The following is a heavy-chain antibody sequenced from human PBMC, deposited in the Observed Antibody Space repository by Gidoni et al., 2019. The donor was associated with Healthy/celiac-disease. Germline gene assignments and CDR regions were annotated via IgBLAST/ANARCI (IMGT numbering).Heavy chain of an antibody. CDR2: INPNSGGT. Sequence: QVQLVQSGAEVKKPGASVKVSCKASGYTFTGYYMHWVRQAPGQGLEWMGWINPNSGGTNYAQKFQGRVTMTRDTSSSTAYMELSRLRSDDTAVYYCARALVCSGGSCYGWFDPWGQGTLVTVSS. V-gene: IGHV1-2*02. CDR3: ARALVCSGGSCYGWFDP. CDR1: GYTFTGYY. D-gene: IGHD2-15*01. J-gene: IGHJ5*02.